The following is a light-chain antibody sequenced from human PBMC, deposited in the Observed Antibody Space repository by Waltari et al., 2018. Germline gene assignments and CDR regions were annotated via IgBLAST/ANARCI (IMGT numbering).Light chain of an antibody. CDR3: QQGDSFPYT. J-gene: IGKJ4*01. CDR1: QGISSF. Sequence: DIQMTQSPSFVSASIGDRVTITCRASQGISSFLAWYQQKPGKAPRLLIYAASTLQSGVPPRFSGSGSGTDFTLTINNLQPEDFATYFCQQGDSFPYTFGGGTKVDIK. CDR2: AAS. V-gene: IGKV1-12*01.